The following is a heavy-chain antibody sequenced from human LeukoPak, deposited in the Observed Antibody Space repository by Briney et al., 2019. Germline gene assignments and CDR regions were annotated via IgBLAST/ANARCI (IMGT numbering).Heavy chain of an antibody. V-gene: IGHV4-59*01. D-gene: IGHD5-18*01. J-gene: IGHJ3*02. CDR2: IYDSGST. Sequence: PSETLSLTCTVSGDSISGYYWTWIRQPPRKGLEWIGYIYDSGSTKYNPSLRSRVTVSFDTSSKQFSLRLSSVTAADTAVYYCARARXYSYAFDIWGQGTMVTVSS. CDR3: ARARXYSYAFDI. CDR1: GDSISGYY.